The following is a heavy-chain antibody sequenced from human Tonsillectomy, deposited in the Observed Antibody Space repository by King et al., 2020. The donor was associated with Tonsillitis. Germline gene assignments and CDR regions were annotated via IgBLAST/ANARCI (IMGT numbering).Heavy chain of an antibody. CDR1: GGSISSSPYY. D-gene: IGHD4-17*01. CDR3: ARDYGLN. CDR2: FYYRGNT. V-gene: IGHV4-39*01. J-gene: IGHJ4*02. Sequence: QLQESGPGLVKPSETLSLTCAVSGGSISSSPYYWGWIRQPPGKGLEWIGSFYYRGNTYYNPSLKSRVTISVDTSKNQFSLSLTSVTAADTAVYYCARDYGLNWGQGTLVTVSS.